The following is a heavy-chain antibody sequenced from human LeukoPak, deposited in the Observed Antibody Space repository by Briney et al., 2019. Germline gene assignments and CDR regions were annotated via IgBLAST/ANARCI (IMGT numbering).Heavy chain of an antibody. CDR3: ARIIAAAASDY. Sequence: ASVKVSCKASGYTFTSYDINWVRQAPGQGLEWMGWINPNSGGTNYAQKFQGRVTMTRDTSISTAYMELSRLRSDDTAVYYCARIIAAAASDYWGQGTLVTVSS. CDR1: GYTFTSYD. J-gene: IGHJ4*02. V-gene: IGHV1-2*02. CDR2: INPNSGGT. D-gene: IGHD6-13*01.